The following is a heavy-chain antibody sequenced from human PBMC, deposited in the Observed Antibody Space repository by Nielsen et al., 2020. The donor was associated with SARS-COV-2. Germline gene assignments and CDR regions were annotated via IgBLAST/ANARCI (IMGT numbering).Heavy chain of an antibody. CDR1: GFPFSSYE. CDR3: ARESVTGTDAFDI. V-gene: IGHV3-48*03. J-gene: IGHJ3*02. CDR2: IDGSGRNI. D-gene: IGHD6-19*01. Sequence: GESLKISCAASGFPFSSYEMNWVRQAPGKALEWLSYIDGSGRNIFYEDSVKGRFTISRDNAENSLSLQMNSLRAEDTAVYYCARESVTGTDAFDIWGQGTVVTVSS.